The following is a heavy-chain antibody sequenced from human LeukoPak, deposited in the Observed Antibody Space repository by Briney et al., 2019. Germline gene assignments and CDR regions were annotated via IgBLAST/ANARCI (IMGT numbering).Heavy chain of an antibody. Sequence: PGGSLRLSCAASGFTFSSYGMHWVRQAPGKGLEWVAFIRYDGSNKYYADSVKGRFTISRDSSKNTLYLQMNSLRAEDTAVYYCAKDHAYYDFWSGYLNWFDPWGQGTLVTVSS. D-gene: IGHD3-3*01. J-gene: IGHJ5*02. CDR3: AKDHAYYDFWSGYLNWFDP. V-gene: IGHV3-30*02. CDR1: GFTFSSYG. CDR2: IRYDGSNK.